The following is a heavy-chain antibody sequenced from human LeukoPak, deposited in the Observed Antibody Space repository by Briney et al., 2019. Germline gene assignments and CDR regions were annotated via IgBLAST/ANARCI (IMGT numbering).Heavy chain of an antibody. V-gene: IGHV1-8*01. CDR3: ARGILRYFDWLATRGAYYFDY. Sequence: ASVKVSCKASGYTFTSYDINWVRQATGQGLEWMGWMNPNSGNTGYAQKFQGRVTMTRNTSISTAYMELSSLRSEDTAVYYCARGILRYFDWLATRGAYYFDYWGQGTLVTVSS. CDR1: GYTFTSYD. J-gene: IGHJ4*02. CDR2: MNPNSGNT. D-gene: IGHD3-9*01.